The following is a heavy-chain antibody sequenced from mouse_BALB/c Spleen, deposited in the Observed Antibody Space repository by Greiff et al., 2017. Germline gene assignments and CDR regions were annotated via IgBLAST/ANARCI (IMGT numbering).Heavy chain of an antibody. V-gene: IGHV5-9-3*01. CDR3: ARASYYYGSSYFDY. Sequence: EVQLVESGGDLVKPGGSLKLSCAASGFTFSSYAMSWVRQTPEKRLEWVATISSGGSYTYYPDSVKGRFTISRDNAKNTLYLQMSSLRSEDTAMYYCARASYYYGSSYFDYWGQGTTLTVSS. CDR1: GFTFSSYA. J-gene: IGHJ2*01. CDR2: ISSGGSYT. D-gene: IGHD1-1*01.